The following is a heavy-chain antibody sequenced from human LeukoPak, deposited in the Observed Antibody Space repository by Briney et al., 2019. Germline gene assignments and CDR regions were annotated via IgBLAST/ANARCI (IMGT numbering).Heavy chain of an antibody. V-gene: IGHV5-51*01. J-gene: IGHJ5*02. Sequence: GESLKISCKGSGYSFTSYWIGWVRQMPGKGLEWMGIIYPGDSDTRYSPSFQGPVTISADKSISTAYMQWSSLKASDTAMYYCARLSGYCSSTSCYRLNWFDPWGQGTLVTVSS. CDR2: IYPGDSDT. D-gene: IGHD2-2*01. CDR3: ARLSGYCSSTSCYRLNWFDP. CDR1: GYSFTSYW.